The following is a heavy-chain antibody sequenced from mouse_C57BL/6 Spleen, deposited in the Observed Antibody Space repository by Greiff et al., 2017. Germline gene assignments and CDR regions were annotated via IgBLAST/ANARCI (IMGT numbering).Heavy chain of an antibody. CDR1: GYTFTDYN. J-gene: IGHJ4*01. V-gene: IGHV1-22*01. CDR3: ARGDYDDAMDY. CDR2: INPNNGGT. Sequence: VHVKQSGPELVKPGASVKMSCKASGYTFTDYNMHWVKQSHGKSLEWIGYINPNNGGTSYNQKFKGKATLTVNKSSSTAYMQLSSLTSEDSAVYYCARGDYDDAMDYWGQGTSVTVSS. D-gene: IGHD2-4*01.